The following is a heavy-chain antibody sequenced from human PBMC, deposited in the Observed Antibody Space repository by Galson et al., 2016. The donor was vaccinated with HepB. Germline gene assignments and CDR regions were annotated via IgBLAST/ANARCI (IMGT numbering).Heavy chain of an antibody. J-gene: IGHJ4*02. CDR1: GFTFSSYA. V-gene: IGHV3-23*01. CDR2: ISGSGVNS. Sequence: SLRLSCAASGFTFSSYAMSWVRQAPGKGLEWVSAISGSGVNSYYTDSVKGRFIISRDSSKNTLYLQMNGLRADDTAVYYCARGADCSGTSCLIDYWGQGNMVTVSS. CDR3: ARGADCSGTSCLIDY. D-gene: IGHD2-2*01.